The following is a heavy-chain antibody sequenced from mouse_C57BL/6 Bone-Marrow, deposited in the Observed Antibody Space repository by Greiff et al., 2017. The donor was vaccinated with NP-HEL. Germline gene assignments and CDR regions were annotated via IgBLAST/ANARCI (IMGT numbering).Heavy chain of an antibody. D-gene: IGHD2-2*01. V-gene: IGHV1-55*01. CDR2: IYPGSGST. CDR1: GYTFTSYW. Sequence: QVQLKQPGAELVKPGASVKMSCKASGYTFTSYWITWVKQRPGQGLEWIGDIYPGSGSTNYNEKFKGKATLTVDTSSSTAYMQLSSLTSEDSAVYYCARGEVTTGYYFDYWGQGTTLTVSS. CDR3: ARGEVTTGYYFDY. J-gene: IGHJ2*01.